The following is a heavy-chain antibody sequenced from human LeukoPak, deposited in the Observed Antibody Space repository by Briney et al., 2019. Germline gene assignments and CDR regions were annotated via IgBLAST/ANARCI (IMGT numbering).Heavy chain of an antibody. Sequence: ASVKVSCKASGYNFISFGIGRVRQAPGQGLEWMGWIDTDNGKAYYAQRLQGRFSMTIDTPTGTAYMELRSLTFDDTAVYFCARGFALTETDFEYWGQGTLVTVSS. D-gene: IGHD1-14*01. CDR2: IDTDNGKA. V-gene: IGHV1-18*01. CDR1: GYNFISFG. CDR3: ARGFALTETDFEY. J-gene: IGHJ4*02.